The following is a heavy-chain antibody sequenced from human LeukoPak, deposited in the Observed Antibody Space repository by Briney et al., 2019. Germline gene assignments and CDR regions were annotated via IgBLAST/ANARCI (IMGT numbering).Heavy chain of an antibody. CDR1: GFTFSNYA. CDR3: TKGIVWLPFDL. J-gene: IGHJ4*02. CDR2: ISGSGGST. Sequence: PGGSLRLSCAASGFTFSNYAMSWARQAPGKGLEWVSAISGSGGSTYYADSVKGRFTISRDNSKNTLYLQMNSLRAEDTAVYYCTKGIVWLPFDLWGQGNLVTVSS. V-gene: IGHV3-23*01. D-gene: IGHD5-18*01.